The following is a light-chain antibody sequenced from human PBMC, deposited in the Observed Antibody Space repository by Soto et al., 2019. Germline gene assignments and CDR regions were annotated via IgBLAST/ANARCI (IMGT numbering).Light chain of an antibody. CDR3: QQYNKWPPYT. Sequence: EIVMTQSPATLSVSPGERATLSCRASQSVSSNLAWYQQKPGQAPRLLIYAASTRATAIPARFSGSGSGTEFTLTISSLQSEDFVVYYCQQYNKWPPYTFGQGTKLEIK. CDR2: AAS. J-gene: IGKJ2*01. V-gene: IGKV3-15*01. CDR1: QSVSSN.